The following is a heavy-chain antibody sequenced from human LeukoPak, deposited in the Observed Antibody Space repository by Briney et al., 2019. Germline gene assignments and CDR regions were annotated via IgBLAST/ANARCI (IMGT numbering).Heavy chain of an antibody. CDR2: IYYSGST. D-gene: IGHD3-10*01. CDR1: GGSISSGDYY. V-gene: IGHV4-30-4*01. J-gene: IGHJ5*02. Sequence: SQTLSLTCTVSGGSISSGDYYWSWIRQPPGKGLEWIGYIYYSGSTYYNPSLKSRVTISVDTSKNQFSLKLSSVIAADTAVYYCARARITMVRGAHTFDPWGQGTLVTVSS. CDR3: ARARITMVRGAHTFDP.